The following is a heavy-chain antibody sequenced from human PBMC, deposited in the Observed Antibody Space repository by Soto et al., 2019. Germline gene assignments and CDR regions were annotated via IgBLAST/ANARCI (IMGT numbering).Heavy chain of an antibody. CDR1: GFTFDDYT. CDR2: ISWDGGST. V-gene: IGHV3-43*01. D-gene: IGHD5-18*01. Sequence: GGSLRLSCAASGFTFDDYTMHWVRQAPGKGLEWVSLISWDGGSTYYADSVKGRFTISRDNSKNSLYLQMNSLRTEDTALYYCAKDIDGYSYGYGGMDVWGQGTTVTVYS. CDR3: AKDIDGYSYGYGGMDV. J-gene: IGHJ6*02.